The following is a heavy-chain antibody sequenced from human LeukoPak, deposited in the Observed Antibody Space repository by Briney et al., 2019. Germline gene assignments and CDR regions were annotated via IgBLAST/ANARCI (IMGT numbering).Heavy chain of an antibody. D-gene: IGHD6-13*01. Sequence: SETLSLTCTVSGGSISDYYWSWIRQPPGKGLEWIGWIFGSGSSNYNPSLKSRLTISVDTSKNQFSLKLSSVTAADTAVYYCASVIAAAGTPFAFDIWGQGTMVTVSS. CDR2: IFGSGSS. J-gene: IGHJ3*02. V-gene: IGHV4-59*12. CDR3: ASVIAAAGTPFAFDI. CDR1: GGSISDYY.